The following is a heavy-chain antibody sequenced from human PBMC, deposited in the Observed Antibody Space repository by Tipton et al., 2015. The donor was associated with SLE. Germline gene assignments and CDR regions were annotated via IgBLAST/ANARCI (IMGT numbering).Heavy chain of an antibody. J-gene: IGHJ2*01. V-gene: IGHV4-34*01. CDR2: SHLTGNT. Sequence: TLSLTCAVYGGSFSDYWWTWIRQSPGKGLEWIGESHLTGNTHYNPSLKNRVSISLDKSKNQFSLRLTSVTAADTAVYYCARRVDFWSYWFFDIWGRGTPVSVSS. CDR1: GGSFSDYW. CDR3: ARRVDFWSYWFFDI. D-gene: IGHD3-3*01.